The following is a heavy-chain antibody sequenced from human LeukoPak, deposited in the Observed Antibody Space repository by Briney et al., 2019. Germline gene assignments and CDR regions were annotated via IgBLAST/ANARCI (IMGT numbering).Heavy chain of an antibody. Sequence: GGSLRLSCAASGFPFSSYAMNWVRQAPGKGLEWVSSISSSSRYIYYADSVKGRFTISRDNAKNSLYLQMNSLRAEDTAVYYCARDLRPGIAARRSGRFDPWGQGTLVTVSS. CDR3: ARDLRPGIAARRSGRFDP. J-gene: IGHJ5*02. V-gene: IGHV3-21*01. CDR2: ISSSSRYI. CDR1: GFPFSSYA. D-gene: IGHD6-6*01.